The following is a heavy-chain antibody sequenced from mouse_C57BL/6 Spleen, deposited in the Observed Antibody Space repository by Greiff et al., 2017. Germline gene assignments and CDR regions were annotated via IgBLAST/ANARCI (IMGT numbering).Heavy chain of an antibody. J-gene: IGHJ2*01. D-gene: IGHD2-4*01. CDR2: IDPETGGT. V-gene: IGHV1-15*01. CDR3: TRLEGLRRGMPFDY. Sequence: QVQLQQSGAELVRPGASVTLSCKASGYTFTDYEMHWVKQTPVHGLEWIGAIDPETGGTAYNQKFKGKAILTADKSSSTAYMELRSLTSEDSAVYYCTRLEGLRRGMPFDYWGQGTTLTVSS. CDR1: GYTFTDYE.